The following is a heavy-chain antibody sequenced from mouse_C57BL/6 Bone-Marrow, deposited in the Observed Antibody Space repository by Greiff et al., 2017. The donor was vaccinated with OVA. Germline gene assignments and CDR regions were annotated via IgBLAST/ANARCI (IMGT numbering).Heavy chain of an antibody. V-gene: IGHV5-15*01. CDR2: ISNLAYSI. CDR1: GFTFSDYG. D-gene: IGHD1-1*01. Sequence: EVMLVESGGGLVQPGGSLKLSCAASGFTFSDYGMAWVRQAPRKGPEWVAFISNLAYSIYYADTVTGRFTISRENAKNTLYLEMSSLRSEDTAMYYCARGGTTVVPYFDYWGQGTTLTVSS. CDR3: ARGGTTVVPYFDY. J-gene: IGHJ2*01.